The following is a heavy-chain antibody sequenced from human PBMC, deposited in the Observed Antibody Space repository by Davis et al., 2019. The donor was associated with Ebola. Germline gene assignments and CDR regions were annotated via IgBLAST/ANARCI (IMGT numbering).Heavy chain of an antibody. J-gene: IGHJ6*02. Sequence: GESLKISCVASGFTLSSYAMSWVRQAPGKGLEWVSSISGSAGNIYYADSVKGRFTISRDNSKNTHYLQMNSVRVEDTALYYCAKGGSSSPYYYGMDVWGQGATVTVSS. D-gene: IGHD6-13*01. V-gene: IGHV3-23*01. CDR2: ISGSAGNI. CDR1: GFTLSSYA. CDR3: AKGGSSSPYYYGMDV.